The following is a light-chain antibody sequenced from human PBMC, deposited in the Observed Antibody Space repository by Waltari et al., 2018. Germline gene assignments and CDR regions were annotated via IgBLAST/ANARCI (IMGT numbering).Light chain of an antibody. CDR2: KAS. Sequence: TQLTQSPSTLSASMGDTVIITCRASQGVKNNLAWYQQKPGKAPKVLIHKASRLESGAPSRFSGSGYGPEFTLTISSLQPDDFATYYCQQYDTLPVTFGGGTKVEIK. CDR1: QGVKNN. V-gene: IGKV1-5*03. CDR3: QQYDTLPVT. J-gene: IGKJ4*01.